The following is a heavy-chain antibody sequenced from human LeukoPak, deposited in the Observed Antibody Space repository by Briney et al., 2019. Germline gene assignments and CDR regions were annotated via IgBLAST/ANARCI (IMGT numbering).Heavy chain of an antibody. J-gene: IGHJ4*02. CDR2: IYISGST. V-gene: IGHV4-61*02. CDR3: AREWEGVVVVAITRFFDY. CDR1: GGSFSSGLYY. D-gene: IGHD2-21*01. Sequence: NPSETLSLTCTVSGGSFSSGLYYWTWIRQPAGKGLEWIGRIYISGSTNYNPSLKSRVTISRDTSKNEFSLKLSSVTAADTAVYYCAREWEGVVVVAITRFFDYWGQGTLVSVSS.